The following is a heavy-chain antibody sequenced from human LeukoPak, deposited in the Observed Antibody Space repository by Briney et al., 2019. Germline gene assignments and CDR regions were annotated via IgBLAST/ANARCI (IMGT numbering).Heavy chain of an antibody. CDR2: ISGNSGTI. D-gene: IGHD4-17*01. Sequence: GGSLRLSCAASGFTFDDYAMHWVRQAPGKGLEWVSGISGNSGTIGYADSVKGQFTISRYHAKNSLYLQMNSLRAEDTALYYCAKAHGDYSYYYYGMDVWGQGTTVTVSS. J-gene: IGHJ6*02. V-gene: IGHV3-9*01. CDR3: AKAHGDYSYYYYGMDV. CDR1: GFTFDDYA.